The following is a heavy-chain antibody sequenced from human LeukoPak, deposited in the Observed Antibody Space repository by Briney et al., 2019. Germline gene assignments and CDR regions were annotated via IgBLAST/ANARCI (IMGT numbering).Heavy chain of an antibody. CDR1: GGSFSGYY. J-gene: IGHJ3*02. CDR2: INHSGST. Sequence: PSETLSLTCAVYGGSFSGYYWSWIRQPPGKGLEWIGEINHSGSTNYNPSLKSRVTISVDTSKTQFSLKLSSVTAADTAVYYCARAPYYYDSSGSHAFDIWGQGTMVTVSS. CDR3: ARAPYYYDSSGSHAFDI. D-gene: IGHD3-22*01. V-gene: IGHV4-34*01.